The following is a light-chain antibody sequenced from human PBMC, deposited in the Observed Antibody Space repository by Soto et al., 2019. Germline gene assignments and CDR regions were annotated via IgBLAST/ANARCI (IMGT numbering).Light chain of an antibody. CDR2: GVS. CDR3: QQSYSIPLT. J-gene: IGKJ5*01. Sequence: EIVLTQSPGTLSLSPGERATLSCRASQSVNTKYLAWYQQKPGQAPRLLIYGVSSRATGIPDRFSGSGSGTDFTLTISSLQPEDFATYYCQQSYSIPLTFGQGTRLEIK. CDR1: QSVNTKY. V-gene: IGKV3-20*01.